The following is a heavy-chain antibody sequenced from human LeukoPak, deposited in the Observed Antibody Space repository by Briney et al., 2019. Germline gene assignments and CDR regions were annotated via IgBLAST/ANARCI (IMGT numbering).Heavy chain of an antibody. CDR2: IYYSGST. CDR3: ASNVVVVAANDY. V-gene: IGHV4-39*07. Sequence: PSETLSLTCTVSGGSISSSSYYWGWIRQPPGKGLEWIGSIYYSGSTYYNPSLKSRVTISVDTSKNQFSLKLSSVTAADTAVYYCASNVVVVAANDYWGQGTLVTVSS. J-gene: IGHJ4*02. D-gene: IGHD2-15*01. CDR1: GGSISSSSYY.